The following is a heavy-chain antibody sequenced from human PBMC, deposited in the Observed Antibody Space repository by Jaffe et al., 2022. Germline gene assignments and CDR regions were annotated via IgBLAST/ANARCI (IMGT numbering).Heavy chain of an antibody. CDR1: GFSIATSGVG. CDR3: AHRPIAITGSPPPHYFDH. V-gene: IGHV2-5*02. D-gene: IGHD1-20*01. J-gene: IGHJ4*02. Sequence: QITLKESGPAVVKPTQTLTLTCSFSGFSIATSGVGVGWIRQPPGKALEWLGLIYWDDDKRYNPSLKRRLTITKDTPKNQVVLTMTNMDPLDTATYYCAHRPIAITGSPPPHYFDHWGQGTLVTVAS. CDR2: IYWDDDK.